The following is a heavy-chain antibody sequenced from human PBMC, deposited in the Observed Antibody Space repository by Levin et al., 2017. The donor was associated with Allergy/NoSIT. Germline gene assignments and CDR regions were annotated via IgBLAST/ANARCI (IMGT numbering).Heavy chain of an antibody. J-gene: IGHJ3*02. CDR1: GFTFSSYA. CDR2: ISSNGGST. D-gene: IGHD5-18*01. CDR3: VKDWGVLRDGYSYGFAAFDI. Sequence: GGSLRLSCSASGFTFSSYAMHWVRQAPGKGLEYVSAISSNGGSTYYADSVKGRFTISRDNSKNTLYLQMSSLRAEDTAVYYCVKDWGVLRDGYSYGFAAFDIWGQGTMVTVSS. V-gene: IGHV3-64D*06.